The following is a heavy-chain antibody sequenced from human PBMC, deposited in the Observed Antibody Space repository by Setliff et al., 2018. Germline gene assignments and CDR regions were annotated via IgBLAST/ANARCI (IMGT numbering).Heavy chain of an antibody. Sequence: PSETLSLTCAVYGGSFSGYYWSWIRQPPGKGLEWIGEINRSGSTNYNPSLKSRVTISVDTSKNQFSLKLSSVTAADTAVYYCARFRRGVALGWFGPWGQGTLVTVS. V-gene: IGHV4-34*01. CDR3: ARFRRGVALGWFGP. D-gene: IGHD3-10*01. J-gene: IGHJ5*02. CDR1: GGSFSGYY. CDR2: INRSGST.